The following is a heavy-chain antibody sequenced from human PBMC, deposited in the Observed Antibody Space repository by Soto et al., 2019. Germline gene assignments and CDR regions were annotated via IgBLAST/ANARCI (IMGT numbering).Heavy chain of an antibody. J-gene: IGHJ5*02. CDR1: DFSFGNYW. Sequence: EEQLVESGGGLVQPGGSLRLSCAASDFSFGNYWMHWVRQAPGKGLAWVSRINSGGSFASYADSVKGRFTISRDNAKNTRYQQMDSLRAEDTAIYYCARERDSGDHFPWGQGTLVTVSS. CDR2: INSGGSFA. CDR3: ARERDSGDHFP. D-gene: IGHD4-17*01. V-gene: IGHV3-74*01.